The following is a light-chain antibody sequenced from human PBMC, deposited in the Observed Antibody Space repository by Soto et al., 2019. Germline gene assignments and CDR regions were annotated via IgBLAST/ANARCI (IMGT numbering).Light chain of an antibody. CDR1: QSVGSSY. CDR3: HQYGTSLYT. Sequence: EIVLTQSPGTLSLSPGERATLSCRASQSVGSSYLAWYQQKPGQAPRLLIYGASSRATGIPDRFRGSGSGTDFTLTISRLEPEDFAEYYCHQYGTSLYTCGQGTKLEIK. J-gene: IGKJ2*01. V-gene: IGKV3-20*01. CDR2: GAS.